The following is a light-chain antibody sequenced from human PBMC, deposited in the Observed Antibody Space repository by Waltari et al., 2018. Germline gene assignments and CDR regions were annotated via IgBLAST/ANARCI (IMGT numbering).Light chain of an antibody. V-gene: IGLV2-23*02. J-gene: IGLJ2*01. CDR1: SSNLGNYDL. Sequence: QSALTQPASVSGSPGRSITISCSGPSSNLGNYDLFSWYQQRPGKAPKLLIYEVNERPSGVSDRFSGSKSGNTASLTISGLQSEDEADYYCSSYAGTNLVVFGGGTKLTVL. CDR3: SSYAGTNLVV. CDR2: EVN.